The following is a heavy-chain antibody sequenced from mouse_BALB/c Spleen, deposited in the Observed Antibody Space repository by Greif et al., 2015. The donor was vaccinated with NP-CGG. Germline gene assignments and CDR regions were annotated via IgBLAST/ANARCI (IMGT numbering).Heavy chain of an antibody. CDR2: IYPGSGKT. CDR3: AIYDGYYYYAMDY. V-gene: IGHV1-76*01. D-gene: IGHD2-3*01. J-gene: IGHJ4*01. Sequence: PGASGKLSCKASDYTFTDYYINWVKQRPAQGLEWIARIYPGSGKTNYNKKFKSKATLTVDKSTSTAYMQLSSLTSEDSAVYYCAIYDGYYYYAMDYWGQGTSVTDSS. CDR1: DYTFTDYY.